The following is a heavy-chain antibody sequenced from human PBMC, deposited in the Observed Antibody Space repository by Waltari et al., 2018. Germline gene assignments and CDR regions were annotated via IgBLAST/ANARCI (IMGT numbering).Heavy chain of an antibody. Sequence: EVQLVGSGGGLVKPGGSLRLSCAASGFTFSSYTMNWVRQAPGKGLECGSSISSGSSYIYYADSVKCRFTISRDNAKNSLYLQMNSLRAEDTAVYYCAREWGVMVGTAGYYFDYWGQGTLVTVSS. CDR1: GFTFSSYT. D-gene: IGHD2-15*01. V-gene: IGHV3-21*01. J-gene: IGHJ4*02. CDR3: AREWGVMVGTAGYYFDY. CDR2: ISSGSSYI.